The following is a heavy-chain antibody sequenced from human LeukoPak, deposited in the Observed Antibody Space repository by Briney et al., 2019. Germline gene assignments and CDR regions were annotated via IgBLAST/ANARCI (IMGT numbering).Heavy chain of an antibody. CDR2: MNPNSGNT. V-gene: IGHV1-8*01. CDR1: GYTFTSYD. D-gene: IGHD5-24*01. CDR3: ARDRHEMATIETVSTGLDP. J-gene: IGHJ5*02. Sequence: ASVKVSCKASGYTFTSYDINWVRQATGQGLEWMGWMNPNSGNTGYAQKFQGRVTMTRDTSTSTVYMELSSLRSEDTAVYYCARDRHEMATIETVSTGLDPWGQGTLVTVSS.